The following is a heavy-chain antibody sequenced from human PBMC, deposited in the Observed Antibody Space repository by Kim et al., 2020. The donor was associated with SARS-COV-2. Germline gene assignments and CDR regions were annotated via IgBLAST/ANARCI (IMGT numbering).Heavy chain of an antibody. V-gene: IGHV1-46*01. Sequence: GTTSYPQKFQGRVTMTTDTSTSTVYMELSSLRSEDTAMYYCARGRPMDVWGKGTTVTVSS. CDR3: ARGRPMDV. CDR2: GTT. J-gene: IGHJ6*03.